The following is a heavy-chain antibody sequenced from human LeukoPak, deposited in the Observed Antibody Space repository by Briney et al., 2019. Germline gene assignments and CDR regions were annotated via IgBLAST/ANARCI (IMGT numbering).Heavy chain of an antibody. CDR3: ARDFPVLRFLEWSGYNWFDP. CDR1: GFTFSSYG. D-gene: IGHD3-3*01. V-gene: IGHV3-30*03. Sequence: PGRSLRLSCAASGFTFSSYGMHWVRQAPGKGLEWVAVISYDGSNKYYADSVKGRFTISRDNSKNTLYLQMNSLRAEDTAVYYCARDFPVLRFLEWSGYNWFDPWGQGTLVTVSS. CDR2: ISYDGSNK. J-gene: IGHJ5*02.